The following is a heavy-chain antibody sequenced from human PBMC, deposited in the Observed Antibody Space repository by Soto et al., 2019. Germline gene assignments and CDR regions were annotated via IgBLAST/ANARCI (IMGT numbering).Heavy chain of an antibody. V-gene: IGHV3-23*01. CDR2: IRGSGHYT. CDR3: ENDDLPQY. Sequence: EVQLLESGVGLVQPGGSLRLSCAAYGFTLSSQAMSWVRQIPGKGLEWVSAIRGSGHYTYYAQSETGRFTIARDYSKNIMYRQMASHRADDTVIYYCENDDLPQYCGQVTLFTFSS. J-gene: IGHJ4*02. CDR1: GFTLSSQA.